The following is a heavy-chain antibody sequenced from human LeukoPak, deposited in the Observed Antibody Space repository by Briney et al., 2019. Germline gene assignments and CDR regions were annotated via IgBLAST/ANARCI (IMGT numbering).Heavy chain of an antibody. Sequence: GGSLRLSCAASGFTVSSNYMSWVRQAPGKGLEWVSVIYSGGSTYYADSVKGRFTISRDNSKNTLYLQMNSLRAEDTAVYYCAREYSSGWVHSFDYWGQGTLVTVSS. D-gene: IGHD6-19*01. V-gene: IGHV3-66*01. J-gene: IGHJ4*02. CDR2: IYSGGST. CDR3: AREYSSGWVHSFDY. CDR1: GFTVSSNY.